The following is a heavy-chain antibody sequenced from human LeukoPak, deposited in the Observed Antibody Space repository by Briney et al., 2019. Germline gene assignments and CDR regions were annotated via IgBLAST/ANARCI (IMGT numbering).Heavy chain of an antibody. J-gene: IGHJ4*02. V-gene: IGHV3-30-3*01. Sequence: PGGSLRLSCAASGFTFSSYAMHWVRKAPGEGLEWGAVISYDGSNKFYADSVKGRFTISRDNSKNTLYLQMNSLRAEDTAVYYCARGKRIQLWLIPDYWGRGTLVTVSS. CDR2: ISYDGSNK. CDR1: GFTFSSYA. D-gene: IGHD5-18*01. CDR3: ARGKRIQLWLIPDY.